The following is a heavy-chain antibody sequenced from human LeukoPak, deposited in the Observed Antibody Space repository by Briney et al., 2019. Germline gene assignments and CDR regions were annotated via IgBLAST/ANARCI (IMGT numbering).Heavy chain of an antibody. Sequence: GGSLRLSCAASGFTFSSYWMSWVRQAPGKELEWVANIKQDGSEKYYVDSVKGRFTISRDNAKNSLYLQMNSLRAEDTAVYYCARVPAAIKENYFDYWGQGTLVTVSS. CDR2: IKQDGSEK. J-gene: IGHJ4*02. CDR1: GFTFSSYW. CDR3: ARVPAAIKENYFDY. D-gene: IGHD2-2*02. V-gene: IGHV3-7*01.